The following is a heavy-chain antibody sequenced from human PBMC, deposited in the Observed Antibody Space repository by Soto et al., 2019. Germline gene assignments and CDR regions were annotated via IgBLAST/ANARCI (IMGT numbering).Heavy chain of an antibody. D-gene: IGHD1-26*01. CDR2: LPEIGTNT. V-gene: IGHV3-23*01. J-gene: IGHJ4*02. Sequence: WGSLRLSGAASGFTFSNYGMSLVRQAPGKGLEWVSALPEIGTNTYYADSVKGRFTISRDNSKNTLFLQINNLRAADTAVYYCAKKSGVGATWYFNHWRQGTLVTFSS. CDR3: AKKSGVGATWYFNH. CDR1: GFTFSNYG.